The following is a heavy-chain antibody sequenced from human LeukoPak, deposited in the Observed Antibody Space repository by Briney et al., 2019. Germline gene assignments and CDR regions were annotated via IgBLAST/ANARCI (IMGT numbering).Heavy chain of an antibody. CDR1: GFTFSSYA. J-gene: IGHJ3*02. D-gene: IGHD3-22*01. CDR2: ISYDGSNK. CDR3: AKSWNYYDSSGDDALDI. V-gene: IGHV3-30*04. Sequence: GGSLRLSCAASGFTFSSYAMHWVRQAPGKGLEWVAVISYDGSNKYYADSVKGRFTISRDNSKNTLYLQMNSLRVEDTAVYYCAKSWNYYDSSGDDALDIWGQGTMVTVSS.